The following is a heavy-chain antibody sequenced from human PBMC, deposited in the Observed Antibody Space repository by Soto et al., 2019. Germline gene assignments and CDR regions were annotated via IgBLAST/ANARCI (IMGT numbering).Heavy chain of an antibody. CDR3: ARGWVGYCSGGSCYTTFDY. CDR1: GFTVSSNY. D-gene: IGHD2-15*01. V-gene: IGHV3-53*04. CDR2: IYSGGST. J-gene: IGHJ4*02. Sequence: PGGSLRLSCAASGFTVSSNYMSWVRQAPGKGLEWVSVIYSGGSTYYADSVKGRFTISRHNSKNTLYLQMNSLRAEDTAVYYCARGWVGYCSGGSCYTTFDYWGQGTLVTVSS.